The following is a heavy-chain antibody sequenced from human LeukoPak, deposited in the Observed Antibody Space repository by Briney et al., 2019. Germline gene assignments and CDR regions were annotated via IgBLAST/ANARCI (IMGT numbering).Heavy chain of an antibody. CDR3: AKDVGKWESLHFFDY. J-gene: IGHJ4*01. CDR1: GFTLSTNA. CDR2: ISGSGAST. Sequence: GGSLRLSCLTSGFTLSTNAMSWVRQAPGKGLEWISGISGSGASTYYADSVKGRFTISRDDSRNTLYLQMNSLRGDDTAVYYCAKDVGKWESLHFFDYWGQEPWSPSP. V-gene: IGHV3-23*01. D-gene: IGHD1-26*01.